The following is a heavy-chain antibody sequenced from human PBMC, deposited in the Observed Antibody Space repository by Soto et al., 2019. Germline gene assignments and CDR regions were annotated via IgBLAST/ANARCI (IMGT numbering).Heavy chain of an antibody. CDR2: IYYSGST. J-gene: IGHJ6*02. Sequence: SETLSLTCTVSGGSISSYYWSWIRQPPGKGLEWIGYIYYSGSTNYNPSLKSRVTISVDTSKNQFSLKLSSVTAADTAVYYCDRFGYGGYDFHSFRGQGTTVPVSS. CDR3: DRFGYGGYDFHSF. CDR1: GGSISSYY. V-gene: IGHV4-59*01. D-gene: IGHD5-12*01.